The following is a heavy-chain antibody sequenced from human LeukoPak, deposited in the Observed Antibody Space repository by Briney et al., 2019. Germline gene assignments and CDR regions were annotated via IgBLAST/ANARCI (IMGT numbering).Heavy chain of an antibody. CDR2: FDPEDGET. D-gene: IGHD6-6*01. CDR1: GYTLTELS. Sequence: ASVKVSCKVSGYTLTELSMHWVRQAPGKGLEWMGGFDPEDGETIYAQKFQGRVTMTEDTSTDTAYMELSSLRSEDTAVYYCATVPTYSSSYPNWGQGTLVTVSS. J-gene: IGHJ4*02. CDR3: ATVPTYSSSYPN. V-gene: IGHV1-24*01.